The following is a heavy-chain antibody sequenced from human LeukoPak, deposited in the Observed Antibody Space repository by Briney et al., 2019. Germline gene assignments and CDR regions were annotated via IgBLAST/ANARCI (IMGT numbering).Heavy chain of an antibody. V-gene: IGHV1-69*05. Sequence: SVKVSCKASGGTFSSYAISWVRQAPGQGLEWMGGIIPIFGTANYAQKFQGRVTITTDESTSTAYTELSSLRSEDTAVYYCATSLDCTNGVCYIEGAFDIWGQGTMVTVSS. D-gene: IGHD2-8*01. CDR3: ATSLDCTNGVCYIEGAFDI. J-gene: IGHJ3*02. CDR1: GGTFSSYA. CDR2: IIPIFGTA.